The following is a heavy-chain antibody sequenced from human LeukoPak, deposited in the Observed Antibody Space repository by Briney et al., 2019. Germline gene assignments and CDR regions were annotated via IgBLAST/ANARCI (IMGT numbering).Heavy chain of an antibody. Sequence: SETLSLTCAVYGGSFSGYYWSWIRQPPGKGLEWIGEINHSGSTNYNPSLKSRVTISVDTSKNQFSLKLSSVTAADTAVYYCAGSGYDSADYYYGMDVWGQGTRSPSP. J-gene: IGHJ6*02. CDR1: GGSFSGYY. CDR2: INHSGST. V-gene: IGHV4-34*01. D-gene: IGHD5-12*01. CDR3: AGSGYDSADYYYGMDV.